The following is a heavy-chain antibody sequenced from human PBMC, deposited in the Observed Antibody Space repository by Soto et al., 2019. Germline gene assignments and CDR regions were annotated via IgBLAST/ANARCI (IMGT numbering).Heavy chain of an antibody. D-gene: IGHD6-19*01. Sequence: QAQLVQSGAEVKKPGASVKVSCKASGYTFTSYDISWVRQAAGQGLEWMGWINLNSGHTDYAQKLQGRVNMTRNTSMSTAYMELGSLTSEDTAVYYCAGGRGWRDYWGQGTLVTVSS. CDR2: INLNSGHT. CDR3: AGGRGWRDY. CDR1: GYTFTSYD. V-gene: IGHV1-8*01. J-gene: IGHJ4*02.